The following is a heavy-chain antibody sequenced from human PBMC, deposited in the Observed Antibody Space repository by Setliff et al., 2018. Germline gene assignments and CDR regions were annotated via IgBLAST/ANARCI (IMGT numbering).Heavy chain of an antibody. CDR3: ARTGTYRYFDY. CDR2: VLYSGTT. CDR1: GASINSLSW. V-gene: IGHV4-39*01. D-gene: IGHD1-1*01. Sequence: PSETLSLTCTVSGASINSLSWWSWVRQPPGKGLEWIGSVLYSGTTFYNPSLKSPVTISVDTSNNQFSLKLKSVTAADTAVYFCARTGTYRYFDYWGQGTQVTVSS. J-gene: IGHJ4*02.